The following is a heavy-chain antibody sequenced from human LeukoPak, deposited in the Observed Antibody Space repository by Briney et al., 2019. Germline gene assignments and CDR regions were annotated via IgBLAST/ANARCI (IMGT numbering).Heavy chain of an antibody. CDR3: ASRKLDDAFDI. J-gene: IGHJ3*02. V-gene: IGHV4-59*01. CDR2: IYYSGST. D-gene: IGHD1-1*01. Sequence: SETLSLTXTVSGGSISSYYWSWIRQPPGKGLEWIGYIYYSGSTNYNPSLKSRVTISVDTSKNQFSLKLSSVTAADTAVYYCASRKLDDAFDIWGPGTMVTVSS. CDR1: GGSISSYY.